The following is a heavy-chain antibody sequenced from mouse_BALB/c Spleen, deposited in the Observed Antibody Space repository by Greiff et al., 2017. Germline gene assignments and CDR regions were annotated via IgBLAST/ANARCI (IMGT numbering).Heavy chain of an antibody. D-gene: IGHD1-1*01. CDR2: ISYSGST. CDR3: ARAGTTVVEY. V-gene: IGHV3-2*02. CDR1: GYSITSDYA. J-gene: IGHJ3*01. Sequence: EVQLVESGPGLVKPSQSLSLTCTVTGYSITSDYAWNWIRQFPGNKLEWMGYISYSGSTSYNPSLKSRISITRDTSKNQFFLQLNSVTTEDTATYYCARAGTTVVEYWGQGTLVTVSA.